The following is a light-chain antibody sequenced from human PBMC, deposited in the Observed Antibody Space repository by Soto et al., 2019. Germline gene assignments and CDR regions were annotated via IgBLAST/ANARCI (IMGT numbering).Light chain of an antibody. V-gene: IGLV2-14*03. J-gene: IGLJ1*01. CDR2: DVS. Sequence: QSALTQPASVSGSPGQSITISCTGTSSDIGGYNYVSWYQQLPGKVPKLIIYDVSNRPSGVSDRFSGSKSGNAASLTISGLQAEDDADYYCSSYTSTSTLYVFGTGIQLTVL. CDR3: SSYTSTSTLYV. CDR1: SSDIGGYNY.